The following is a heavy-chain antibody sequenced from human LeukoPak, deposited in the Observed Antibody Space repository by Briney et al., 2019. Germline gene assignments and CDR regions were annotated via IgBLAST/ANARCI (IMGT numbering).Heavy chain of an antibody. CDR1: GFTFSSYG. CDR2: ISYDGSNK. D-gene: IGHD4-17*01. J-gene: IGHJ4*02. CDR3: AKDQRHYYGDYDGYFDY. V-gene: IGHV3-30*18. Sequence: GRSLRLSCAASGFTFSSYGMHWVRQAPGKGLEWVAVISYDGSNKYYADSVKGRFTISRDNSKNTLYLQMSSLRAEDTAVYYCAKDQRHYYGDYDGYFDYWGQGTLVTVSS.